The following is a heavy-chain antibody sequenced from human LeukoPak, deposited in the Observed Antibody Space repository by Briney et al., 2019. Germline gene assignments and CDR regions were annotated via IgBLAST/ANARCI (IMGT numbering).Heavy chain of an antibody. Sequence: PGGSLRLSCAASGFTFSDYYMSWIRQAPGKGLEWVSYISSSGSTIYYADSVKGRFTISRDNSKNTLYLQMNSLRAEDTAAYYCAKDHDYDYFDYWGQGTLVTVSS. V-gene: IGHV3-11*01. J-gene: IGHJ4*02. CDR1: GFTFSDYY. D-gene: IGHD5-12*01. CDR2: ISSSGSTI. CDR3: AKDHDYDYFDY.